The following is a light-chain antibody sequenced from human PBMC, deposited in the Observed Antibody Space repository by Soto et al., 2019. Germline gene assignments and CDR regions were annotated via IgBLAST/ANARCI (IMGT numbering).Light chain of an antibody. Sequence: EIVMTQSPGTLSLSPGERATLSCRASQSVSSNLAWYQQIPGQAPRLLTYGASTRATGIPARFSGRGSGTEFTLAISSLQSEDFAVYYCQQNNDWPQTFGIGTKVDIK. CDR3: QQNNDWPQT. CDR1: QSVSSN. CDR2: GAS. J-gene: IGKJ1*01. V-gene: IGKV3-15*01.